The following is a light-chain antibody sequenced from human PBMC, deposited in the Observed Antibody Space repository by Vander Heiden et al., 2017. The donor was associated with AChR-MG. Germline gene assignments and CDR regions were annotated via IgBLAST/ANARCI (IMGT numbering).Light chain of an antibody. CDR1: EGIRNY. CDR2: TAS. V-gene: IGKV1-16*01. CDR3: QQDNTSPWT. J-gene: IGKJ1*01. Sequence: DIQMTQSPSSLSASVGDRVTITCRASEGIRNYLAWFQQKPGEAPKSLIYTASTLQGGVPSRFSGSGSGTDFTLTISSLQPEDFATYYCQQDNTSPWTFGQGTRVEVK.